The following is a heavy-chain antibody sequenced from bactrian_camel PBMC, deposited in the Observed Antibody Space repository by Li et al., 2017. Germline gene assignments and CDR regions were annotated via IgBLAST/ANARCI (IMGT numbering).Heavy chain of an antibody. Sequence: QVQLVESGGGSVQAGGSLRLSCAGIRYTSSNICMGWFRQAPGKEREGVAGISSDSRRTTYATSVLGRFTISRDDAKNTMYLQMNNLQPEDTAMYYCAADVGSMSGNCQPNYWGQGTQVTVS. J-gene: IGHJ4*01. V-gene: IGHV3S53*01. CDR2: ISSDSRRT. CDR3: AADVGSMSGNCQPNY. CDR1: RYTSSNIC. D-gene: IGHD6*01.